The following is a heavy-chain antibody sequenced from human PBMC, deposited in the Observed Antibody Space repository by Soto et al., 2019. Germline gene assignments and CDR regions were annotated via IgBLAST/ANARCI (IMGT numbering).Heavy chain of an antibody. D-gene: IGHD6-13*01. V-gene: IGHV3-74*01. Sequence: VQLVESGGGLVQPGESLRLSCVSSEITFKNYRMHWVRQAPGKGLVWVSRITNDGSSTTYADSMKGRFTISRDNAKNTLYLQMNSLRAEDTAVYYCARMASAGTLNWFDPWGQGTLVTVSS. CDR2: ITNDGSST. CDR1: EITFKNYR. CDR3: ARMASAGTLNWFDP. J-gene: IGHJ5*02.